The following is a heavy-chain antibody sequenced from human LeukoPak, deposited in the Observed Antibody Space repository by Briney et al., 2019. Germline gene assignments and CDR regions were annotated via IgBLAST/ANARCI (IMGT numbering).Heavy chain of an antibody. J-gene: IGHJ4*02. V-gene: IGHV1-2*02. CDR2: INPNSGGT. CDR3: AIAYGGNSFDY. D-gene: IGHD4-23*01. Sequence: ASVEVSCKASGYTFTGYYMHWVRQAPGQGLEWMGWINPNSGGTNYAQKFQGRVTMTRDTSISTAYMELSRLRSDDTAAYYCAIAYGGNSFDYWGQGTLVTVSS. CDR1: GYTFTGYY.